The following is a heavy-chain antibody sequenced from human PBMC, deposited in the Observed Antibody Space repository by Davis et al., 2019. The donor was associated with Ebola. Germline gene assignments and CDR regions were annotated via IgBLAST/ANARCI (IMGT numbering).Heavy chain of an antibody. CDR3: AKDAGYSSGWYGGGAVD. CDR1: GGSISSGGYS. Sequence: LSLTCAVSGGSISSGGYSWSWIRQPPGKGLEWVSGISWNSGSIGYADYVKGRFTISRDNAKNSLYLQMNSLRAEDTALYYCAKDAGYSSGWYGGGAVDWGQGTLVTVSS. D-gene: IGHD6-19*01. CDR2: ISWNSGSI. J-gene: IGHJ4*02. V-gene: IGHV3-9*01.